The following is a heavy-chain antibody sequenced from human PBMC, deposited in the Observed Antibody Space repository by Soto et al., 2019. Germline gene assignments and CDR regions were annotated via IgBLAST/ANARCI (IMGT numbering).Heavy chain of an antibody. V-gene: IGHV4-34*01. Sequence: QVQLQQWGAGLLKPSETLSLTCAVYGGSFSGYYWSWIRQPPGKGLEGIGEINHSGSTNYNPSLKRRVTISVHTSKSQFARKPSSGTAGDTSVYDCAGGIAAAGDYWGQGTMVTVSS. CDR3: AGGIAAAGDY. J-gene: IGHJ4*02. CDR2: INHSGST. D-gene: IGHD6-13*01. CDR1: GGSFSGYY.